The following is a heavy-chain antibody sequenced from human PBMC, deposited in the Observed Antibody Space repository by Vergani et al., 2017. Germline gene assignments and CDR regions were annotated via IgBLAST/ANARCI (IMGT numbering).Heavy chain of an antibody. Sequence: EVQLVESGGGLVKPGGSLRLSCAASGFTFSSYSMNWVRQAPGKGLEWVSSISSSSSYIYYADSVKGRFTISRDNAKNSLYLQMNSLRAEDTAVYYCSIVVPAASNFDYWGQGTLVTVSS. CDR1: GFTFSSYS. J-gene: IGHJ4*02. D-gene: IGHD2-2*01. CDR2: ISSSSSYI. V-gene: IGHV3-21*01. CDR3: SIVVPAASNFDY.